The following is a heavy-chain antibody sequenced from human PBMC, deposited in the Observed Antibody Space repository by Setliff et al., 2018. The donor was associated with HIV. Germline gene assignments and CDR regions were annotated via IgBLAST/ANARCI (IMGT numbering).Heavy chain of an antibody. Sequence: SETLSLTCTVSGGSISSHYWSWIRQPPGKGLEWIGYIYYSGSTNYNPSLKSRVTISVDTSKNQFSLKLSSVTAADTAVYYCARDRRLIRRDLPLDYYYYYMDVWGKGTTVTVSS. D-gene: IGHD3-22*01. CDR2: IYYSGST. CDR1: GGSISSHY. CDR3: ARDRRLIRRDLPLDYYYYYMDV. J-gene: IGHJ6*03. V-gene: IGHV4-59*11.